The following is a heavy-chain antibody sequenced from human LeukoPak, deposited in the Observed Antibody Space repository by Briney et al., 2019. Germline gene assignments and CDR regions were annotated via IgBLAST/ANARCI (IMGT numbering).Heavy chain of an antibody. CDR1: GFTFSSYW. CDR3: ARDGYCDSITCFDY. V-gene: IGHV3-7*01. CDR2: IKQDGSEK. D-gene: IGHD3-22*01. J-gene: IGHJ4*02. Sequence: GGSLRLSCAASGFTFSSYWMSWVRQAPGKGLEWVANIKQDGSEKYYVDSVKGRFTISRDNAKNSVYLQMNGLRVEDTAIYYCARDGYCDSITCFDYRGQGTLVTVSS.